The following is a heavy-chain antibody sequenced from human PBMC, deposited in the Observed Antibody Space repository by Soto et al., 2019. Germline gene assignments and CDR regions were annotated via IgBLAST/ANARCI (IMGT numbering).Heavy chain of an antibody. D-gene: IGHD2-15*01. CDR3: ARGRVGYCSGGSCSPSRRRKHFDY. CDR1: GGSFSGYY. Sequence: SETLSLTCAVYGGSFSGYYWSWSRQPPGKGLEWIGEINHSGSTNYNPSLKSRVTISVDTSKNQFSLKLSSVTAADTAVYYCARGRVGYCSGGSCSPSRRRKHFDYWGQGTLVTVS. CDR2: INHSGST. J-gene: IGHJ4*02. V-gene: IGHV4-34*01.